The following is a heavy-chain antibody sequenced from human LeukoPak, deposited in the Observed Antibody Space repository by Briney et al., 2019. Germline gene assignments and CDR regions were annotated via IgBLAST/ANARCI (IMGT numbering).Heavy chain of an antibody. Sequence: PGGSLRLSCTASGFTFGDYAMNWVRQAPGKGLEWVSHISSGSNYIYYSDSVKGRFTISRDNAKNSLFLQMNSLRAENTAVYYCVREFGLGVILDWGQGTLVTVSS. J-gene: IGHJ4*02. CDR3: VREFGLGVILD. CDR1: GFTFGDYA. V-gene: IGHV3-21*01. CDR2: ISSGSNYI. D-gene: IGHD3/OR15-3a*01.